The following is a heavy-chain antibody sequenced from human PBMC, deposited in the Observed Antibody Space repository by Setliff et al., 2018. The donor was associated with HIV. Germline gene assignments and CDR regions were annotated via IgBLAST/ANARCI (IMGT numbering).Heavy chain of an antibody. D-gene: IGHD3-9*01. CDR3: ARGFTNYDIMTGYPRAPYYYYYMDV. CDR1: GGSINNYY. Sequence: PSETLSLTCSVYGGSINNYYWSWIRQPAGKGLEWIGRIYTSGGTNYNPSLKRRVTMSVDTSKNHFSLKLRSVTAADTAVYYCARGFTNYDIMTGYPRAPYYYYYMDVWGKGTTVTVSS. V-gene: IGHV4-4*07. CDR2: IYTSGGT. J-gene: IGHJ6*03.